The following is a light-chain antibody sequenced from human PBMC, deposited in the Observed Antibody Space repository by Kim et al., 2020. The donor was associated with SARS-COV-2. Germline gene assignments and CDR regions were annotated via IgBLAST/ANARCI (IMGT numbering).Light chain of an antibody. CDR1: SSNNGSNS. V-gene: IGLV1-44*01. CDR2: DHY. J-gene: IGLJ3*02. CDR3: ASSDDTLCGLV. Sequence: QMVTISCSRSSSNNGSNSQNFYQQSAATAPKVLLYDHYLRPSGVPDRFSAPNSGTSASLAISGLQSEDEADYYCASSDDTLCGLVFGGGTQLTVL.